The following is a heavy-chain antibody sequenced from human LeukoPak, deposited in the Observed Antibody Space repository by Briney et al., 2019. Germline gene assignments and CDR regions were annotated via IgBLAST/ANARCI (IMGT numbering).Heavy chain of an antibody. J-gene: IGHJ6*03. D-gene: IGHD2-15*01. CDR2: IYYSGST. CDR1: GGSISSSSYY. V-gene: IGHV4-39*07. CDR3: ARTTEGYCRGRSCYSYYYYMDV. Sequence: SETLSLTCTVSGGSISSSSYYWGWIRQPPGKGLEWIRSIYYSGSTYYNPSLKSRVTISIDTSKNQFSLKLSSVTAADTAVYYCARTTEGYCRGRSCYSYYYYMDVWGKGTTVTVSS.